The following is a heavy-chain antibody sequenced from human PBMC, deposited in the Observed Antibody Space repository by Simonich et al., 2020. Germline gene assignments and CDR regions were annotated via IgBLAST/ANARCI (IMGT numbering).Heavy chain of an antibody. CDR3: ARGRNDFDY. J-gene: IGHJ4*02. Sequence: EVQLVESGGGVVRPGGSLRLSCAASGFTFVDYGMSWVRQAPGKWIGWVPGFNWNVGSTGYAACVKGRFTISRDNAKNSLYLQMNSLRAEDTALYHCARGRNDFDYWGQGTLVTVSS. CDR2: FNWNVGST. D-gene: IGHD1-1*01. V-gene: IGHV3-20*01. CDR1: GFTFVDYG.